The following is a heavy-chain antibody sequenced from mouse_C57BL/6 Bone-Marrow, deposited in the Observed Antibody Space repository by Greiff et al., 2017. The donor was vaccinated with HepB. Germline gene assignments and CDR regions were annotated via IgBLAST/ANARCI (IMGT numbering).Heavy chain of an antibody. J-gene: IGHJ1*03. D-gene: IGHD2-1*01. CDR3: ARRGNYVHWYFDV. Sequence: VQLQQSGPELVKPGASVKISCKASGYAFSSSWMNWVKQRPGKGLEWIGRIYPGDGDTNYNGKFKGKATLTADKSSSTAYMQLSSLTSEDSAVYFCARRGNYVHWYFDVWGTGTTVTVSS. CDR2: IYPGDGDT. V-gene: IGHV1-82*01. CDR1: GYAFSSSW.